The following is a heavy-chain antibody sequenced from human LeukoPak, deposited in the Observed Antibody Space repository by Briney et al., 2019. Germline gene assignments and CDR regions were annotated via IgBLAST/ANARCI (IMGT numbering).Heavy chain of an antibody. D-gene: IGHD3-10*01. J-gene: IGHJ4*02. CDR3: AKGYYGSGSYGWFDY. CDR2: ISGSGDRT. V-gene: IGHV3-23*01. Sequence: PGGSLRLSFAASGFTFSSSVMSSVRQAPGRGLEWVSTISGSGDRTSYADSVKGRFTISRDNSKNTLFLHMNSLRAEDTAVYPCAKGYYGSGSYGWFDYWGQGTLVTVSS. CDR1: GFTFSSSV.